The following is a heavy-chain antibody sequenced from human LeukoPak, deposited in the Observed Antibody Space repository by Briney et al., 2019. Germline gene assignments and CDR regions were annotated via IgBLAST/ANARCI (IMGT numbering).Heavy chain of an antibody. J-gene: IGHJ4*02. CDR1: GFTFDDYA. Sequence: GGSLRLSCAASGFTFDDYAMHWVRQAPGKGLEWVSGISWNSGSIGYADSVKGRFTISRDNAKNSLYLQMNSLRAEDTAVYYCARAVAGPWGLDYWGQGTLVTVSS. CDR3: ARAVAGPWGLDY. D-gene: IGHD6-19*01. V-gene: IGHV3-9*01. CDR2: ISWNSGSI.